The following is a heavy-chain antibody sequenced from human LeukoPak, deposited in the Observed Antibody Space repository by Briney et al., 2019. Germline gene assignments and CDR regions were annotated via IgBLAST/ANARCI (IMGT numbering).Heavy chain of an antibody. V-gene: IGHV4-61*02. CDR2: IYTSGNT. CDR3: AKVDGSCSGGSCPSGNWFDP. D-gene: IGHD2-15*01. Sequence: PSETLSLTCTVSGGSISSGRYYWSWIRQPAGKGLEWIGRIYTSGNTNYNPSLESRVTISLDTSKNQFSLKLSSVTAADTAVYYCAKVDGSCSGGSCPSGNWFDPWGQGTLVTVSS. J-gene: IGHJ5*02. CDR1: GGSISSGRYY.